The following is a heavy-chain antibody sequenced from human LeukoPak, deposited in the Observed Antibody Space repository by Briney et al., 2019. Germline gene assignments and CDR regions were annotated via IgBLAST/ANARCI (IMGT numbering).Heavy chain of an antibody. CDR3: ARDYGYGVTVMISDDY. J-gene: IGHJ4*02. CDR2: ISGYNGNT. Sequence: ASVKVSCKASGYTFNRYGINWVRQAPGQGLEWMGRISGYNGNTNYAQKLQGRVTMTTDTSTSTAYMELRSLRSDDTAMYYCARDYGYGVTVMISDDYWGQGTLVTVSS. V-gene: IGHV1-18*01. D-gene: IGHD5-12*01. CDR1: GYTFNRYG.